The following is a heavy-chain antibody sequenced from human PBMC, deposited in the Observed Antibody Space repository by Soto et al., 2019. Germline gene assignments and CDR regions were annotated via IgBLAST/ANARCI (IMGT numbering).Heavy chain of an antibody. CDR3: VRYPRSVGGSYRPDY. J-gene: IGHJ4*02. CDR2: INSDGSIT. CDR1: GFTFSSYW. V-gene: IGHV3-74*01. D-gene: IGHD3-16*02. Sequence: EVQLVESGGGLVQPGGSLRLSCAASGFTFSSYWMHWVRQVPEKGLVWVSRINSDGSITNYADAVKGRFTISRDNVKNALELQRNSLRAEATAVYYCVRYPRSVGGSYRPDYWGQGTLVTVSS.